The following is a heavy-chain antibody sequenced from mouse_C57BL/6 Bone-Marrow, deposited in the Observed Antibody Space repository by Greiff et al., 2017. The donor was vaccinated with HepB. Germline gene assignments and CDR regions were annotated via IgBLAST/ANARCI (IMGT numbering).Heavy chain of an antibody. CDR3: ARGEGPSGTQAFAY. J-gene: IGHJ3*01. CDR1: GFTFSDYY. Sequence: EVKLVESEGGLVQPGSSMKLSCTASGFTFSDYYMAWVRQVPEKGLEWVANINYDGSSTYYLDSLKSRFIISRDNAKNILYLQMSSLKSEDTATYYCARGEGPSGTQAFAYWGQGTLVTVSA. D-gene: IGHD3-1*01. CDR2: INYDGSST. V-gene: IGHV5-16*01.